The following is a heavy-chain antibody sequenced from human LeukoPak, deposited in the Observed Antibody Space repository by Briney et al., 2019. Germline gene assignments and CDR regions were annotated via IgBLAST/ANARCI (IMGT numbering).Heavy chain of an antibody. CDR2: INSDGSST. V-gene: IGHV3-74*01. CDR1: GFTFSSYW. J-gene: IGHJ3*02. CDR3: ARDSPLGYCSGGSCSDAFDI. D-gene: IGHD2-15*01. Sequence: PGGSLRLSCAPSGFTFSSYWMHWVRQAPGKGLVWVSRINSDGSSTSYADSVKGRFTISRDNAKNTLYLQMNSLRAEDTAVYYCARDSPLGYCSGGSCSDAFDIWGQGTMVTVSS.